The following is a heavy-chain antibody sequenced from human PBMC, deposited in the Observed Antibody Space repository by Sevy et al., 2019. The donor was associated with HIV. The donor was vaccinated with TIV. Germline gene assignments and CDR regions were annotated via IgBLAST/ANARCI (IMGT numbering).Heavy chain of an antibody. CDR3: ARRNDFAI. CDR1: GGSINSDH. CDR2: VYYTGDT. V-gene: IGHV4-59*08. J-gene: IGHJ3*02. Sequence: SETLSLTCTVSGGSINSDHWNWIRQPPGKGLEWIGYVYYTGDTNYNPSLKSRVTISVDRTKNQFSLKLTSVTAADTAVYYCARRNDFAIWGQGTMVTVSS.